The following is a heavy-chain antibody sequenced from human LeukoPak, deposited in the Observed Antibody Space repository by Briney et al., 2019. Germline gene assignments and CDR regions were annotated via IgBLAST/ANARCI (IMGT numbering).Heavy chain of an antibody. V-gene: IGHV3-23*01. D-gene: IGHD1-7*01. CDR3: AKDRNWNYVSDPLDY. CDR2: ISGSGGST. J-gene: IGHJ4*02. CDR1: GFTFSSYA. Sequence: PGGSLRLSCAASGFTFSSYAMSWVRQAPGKGLEWVSAISGSGGSTYYADSVKGRFTISRDNSKNTLYLQMNSLRAEDTAVYYCAKDRNWNYVSDPLDYWGQGTLVTVPS.